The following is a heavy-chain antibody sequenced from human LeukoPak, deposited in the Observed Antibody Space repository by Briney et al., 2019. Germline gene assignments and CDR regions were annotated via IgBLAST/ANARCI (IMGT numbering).Heavy chain of an antibody. Sequence: GGSLRLSCVASRFTFSTYSMNWVRQAPGKGLEWVSSISSRSGYIYYADSVKGRFTISRDNAKNSLYLQMNSLRAEDTAVYYCARGPYASGSYGRRGWVHYMDVWGKGTTVTISS. CDR2: ISSRSGYI. CDR1: RFTFSTYS. V-gene: IGHV3-21*01. D-gene: IGHD3-10*01. J-gene: IGHJ6*03. CDR3: ARGPYASGSYGRRGWVHYMDV.